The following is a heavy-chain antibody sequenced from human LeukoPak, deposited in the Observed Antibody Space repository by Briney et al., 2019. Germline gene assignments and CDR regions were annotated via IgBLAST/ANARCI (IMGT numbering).Heavy chain of an antibody. D-gene: IGHD4-17*01. CDR3: ARPTTVTTGYFDF. V-gene: IGHV5-51*01. Sequence: GESLKISCKGSGYSFTRYWIGWVRQMPGKGLEWMGIIYPGDSDVRYGPSLQGQVTFSVDTSITTAYLQWSGLKASDTAMYYCARPTTVTTGYFDFWGRGTLVTVSS. CDR2: IYPGDSDV. CDR1: GYSFTRYW. J-gene: IGHJ2*01.